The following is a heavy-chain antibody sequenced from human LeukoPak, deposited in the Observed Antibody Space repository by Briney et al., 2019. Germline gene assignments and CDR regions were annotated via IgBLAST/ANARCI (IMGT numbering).Heavy chain of an antibody. V-gene: IGHV3-23*01. J-gene: IGHJ3*02. CDR1: GFTFSSYA. Sequence: GGSLRLSCAASGFTFSSYAMSWVRPAPGKGLEWVSGIKGSGDSTYYASSVKGRFTISRDNSKNTLYLQMNSLRAEDTAVYYCAKAAAFDIWGQGTMVTVSS. CDR2: IKGSGDST. CDR3: AKAAAFDI.